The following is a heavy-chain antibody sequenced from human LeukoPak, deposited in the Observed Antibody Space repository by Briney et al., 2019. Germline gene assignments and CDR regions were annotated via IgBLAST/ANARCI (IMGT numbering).Heavy chain of an antibody. J-gene: IGHJ6*03. CDR3: ARDGSYGSALDYYYYMDV. Sequence: GGSLRLSCAASGFTFSSYSMSWVRQAPGKGLEWVSYISSSSSTIYYADSVKGRFTISRDNAKNSLYLQMNSLRAEDTAVYYCARDGSYGSALDYYYYMDVWGKGTTVTVSS. CDR1: GFTFSSYS. CDR2: ISSSSSTI. V-gene: IGHV3-48*01. D-gene: IGHD1-26*01.